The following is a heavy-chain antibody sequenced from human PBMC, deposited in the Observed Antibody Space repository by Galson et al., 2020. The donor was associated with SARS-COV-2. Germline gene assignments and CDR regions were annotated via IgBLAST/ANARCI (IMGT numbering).Heavy chain of an antibody. V-gene: IGHV4-39*07. Sequence: SETMSLTCTVSGGSITSSSYYWGWIRQPPGKGLEWIGSIYYSGSTYYNPSIKSRVTISVDTSMNQFSLKLSSVTAADTAVYYCARDFITMIVDDAFDIWGQGTMVTVSS. CDR3: ARDFITMIVDDAFDI. CDR2: IYYSGST. CDR1: GGSITSSSYY. D-gene: IGHD3-22*01. J-gene: IGHJ3*02.